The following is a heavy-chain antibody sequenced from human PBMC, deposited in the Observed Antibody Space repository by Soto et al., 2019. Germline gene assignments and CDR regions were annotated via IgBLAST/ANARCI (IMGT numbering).Heavy chain of an antibody. J-gene: IGHJ6*02. V-gene: IGHV1-18*01. CDR3: AREGQAPYYYYGMDV. Sequence: ASVKVSCKASGYTFTSYGISWVRQAPGQGLEWMGWISGYNGNTKYAEKFQGRVTMTTGTSTSTAHMELRSLRSDDTAVYYCAREGQAPYYYYGMDVWGQGTAVTVSS. CDR1: GYTFTSYG. CDR2: ISGYNGNT.